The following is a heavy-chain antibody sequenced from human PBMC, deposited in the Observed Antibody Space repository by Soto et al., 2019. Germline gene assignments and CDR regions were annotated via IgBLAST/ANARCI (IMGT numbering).Heavy chain of an antibody. V-gene: IGHV1-24*01. CDR2: FDPEDGET. J-gene: IGHJ3*02. Sequence: ASVKVSCKVSGYTLTELSMHWVRQAPGKGLEWMGGFDPEDGETIYAQKFQGRVTMTEDTSTDTAYMELSSLRSEDTAVYYCATAPVSPYSGYGPRRWAFDIWGQGTMVT. D-gene: IGHD5-12*01. CDR1: GYTLTELS. CDR3: ATAPVSPYSGYGPRRWAFDI.